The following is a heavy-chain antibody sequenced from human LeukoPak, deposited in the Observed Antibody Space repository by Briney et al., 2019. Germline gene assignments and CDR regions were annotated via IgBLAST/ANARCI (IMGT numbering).Heavy chain of an antibody. Sequence: GGSLRLSCAASGFTFSNYAMTWVSQAPGKGLEWVSSISTSGESTYYADSVKGRFTISRDNSKNTLYLHMNSLRAEDTAIYYCAKDALRLCSSTSCHLWGQGTLVTVSS. CDR2: ISTSGEST. D-gene: IGHD2-2*01. CDR3: AKDALRLCSSTSCHL. CDR1: GFTFSNYA. J-gene: IGHJ4*02. V-gene: IGHV3-23*01.